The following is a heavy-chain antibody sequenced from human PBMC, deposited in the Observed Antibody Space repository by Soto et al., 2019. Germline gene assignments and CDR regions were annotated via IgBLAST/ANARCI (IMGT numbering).Heavy chain of an antibody. J-gene: IGHJ4*02. D-gene: IGHD3-22*01. V-gene: IGHV1-18*04. Sequence: ASVKVSCKASGYTFTSYGISWVRQAPGQGLEWMGWISTFHGNTNYAQKFQGSVTMTTDTSTSTAYMDLRSLTSDDTAIYYCARDTYDTNVYPLDYWCQGALVIVSS. CDR3: ARDTYDTNVYPLDY. CDR2: ISTFHGNT. CDR1: GYTFTSYG.